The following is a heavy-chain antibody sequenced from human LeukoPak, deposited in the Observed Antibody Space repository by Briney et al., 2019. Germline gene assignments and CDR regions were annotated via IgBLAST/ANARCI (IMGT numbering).Heavy chain of an antibody. CDR2: ISYDGSNK. CDR1: GFTFSSYG. CDR3: ARRYCSGGRCYLDY. J-gene: IGHJ4*02. D-gene: IGHD2-15*01. Sequence: GRSLRLSCAASGFTFSSYGMHWVRQAPGKGLEWVAVISYDGSNKYYADSVKGRFTISRDNSKNTLYLQMNSLRAEDTAVYYCARRYCSGGRCYLDYWGQGTLVTASS. V-gene: IGHV3-30*03.